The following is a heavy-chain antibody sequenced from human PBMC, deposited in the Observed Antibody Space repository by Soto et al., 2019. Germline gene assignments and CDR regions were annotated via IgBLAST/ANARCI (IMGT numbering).Heavy chain of an antibody. D-gene: IGHD5-12*01. CDR1: GFTFSSYE. CDR2: ISTSGSTI. J-gene: IGHJ4*02. Sequence: GGSLRLSCAASGFTFSSYEMNWVRQAPGKGLEWVSYISTSGSTIYYADSVKGRFTISRDNAKNSLYLQMYTLRAEDTAVYYCVRRETWLQFSYYFDYWGQGTPVTVYS. CDR3: VRRETWLQFSYYFDY. V-gene: IGHV3-48*03.